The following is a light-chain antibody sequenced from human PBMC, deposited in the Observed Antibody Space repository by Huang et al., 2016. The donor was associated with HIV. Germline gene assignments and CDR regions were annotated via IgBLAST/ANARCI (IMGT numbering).Light chain of an antibody. CDR2: EGS. V-gene: IGKV2-28*01. J-gene: IGKJ2*01. Sequence: DIVMTQPPFSLPFPPGEPSSLSCRSSQLLLYSNGHNYMDWYLQKPGQSPQLLIFEGSNRAAGGPDRCSGRGSGIDFTLKSSKVEAEDAGIYYCMQSLQTPHTFGQGTKLEIK. CDR1: QLLLYSNGHNY. CDR3: MQSLQTPHT.